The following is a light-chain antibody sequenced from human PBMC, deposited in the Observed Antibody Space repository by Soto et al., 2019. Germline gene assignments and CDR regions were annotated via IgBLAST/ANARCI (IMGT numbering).Light chain of an antibody. CDR3: QQRFAWPNS. CDR2: DIS. Sequence: DIVLTQSPATLSLSPGERATLSCRASQSVSIYLAWYQQRPGQTPRLLIYDISTRAAGIPARFSGSVFRTDYTLTISNLEPEDSAVYYCQQRFAWPNSFGGGTKVQI. J-gene: IGKJ4*01. V-gene: IGKV3-11*01. CDR1: QSVSIY.